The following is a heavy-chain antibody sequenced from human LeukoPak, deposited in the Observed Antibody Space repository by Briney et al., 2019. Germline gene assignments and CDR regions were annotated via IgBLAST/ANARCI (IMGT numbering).Heavy chain of an antibody. V-gene: IGHV3-23*01. CDR2: ITGGGDTT. CDR1: GFTFNSYA. D-gene: IGHD2-15*01. CDR3: AKERSEVVVAATNY. J-gene: IGHJ4*02. Sequence: GGSLRLSCAASGFTFNSYAMTWVRQAPGKGLEWVSSITGGGDTTYYADTVRGRFTISRDNSKNTLSLQINSLRAEDTAVYYCAKERSEVVVAATNYWGQGTLVTVSS.